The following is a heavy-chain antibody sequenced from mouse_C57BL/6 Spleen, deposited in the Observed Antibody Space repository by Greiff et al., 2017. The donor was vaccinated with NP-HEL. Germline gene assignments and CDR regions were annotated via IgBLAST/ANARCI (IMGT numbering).Heavy chain of an antibody. CDR2: INPSTGGT. V-gene: IGHV1-42*01. D-gene: IGHD1-1*01. CDR3: ARVTTVVATDGYFDY. CDR1: GYSFTGYY. J-gene: IGHJ2*01. Sequence: VQLKESGPELVKPGASVKISCKASGYSFTGYYMNWVKQSPEKSLEWIGEINPSTGGTTYNQKFKAKATLTVDKSSSTAYMQLKSLTSEDSAVYYCARVTTVVATDGYFDYWGQGTTLTVSS.